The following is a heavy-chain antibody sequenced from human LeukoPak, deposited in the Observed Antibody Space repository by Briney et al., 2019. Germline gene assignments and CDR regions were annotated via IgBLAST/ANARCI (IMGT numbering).Heavy chain of an antibody. Sequence: SETLSLTCTVSGGSISSYYWSWIRQPPGKGLEWIGYIYYSGSIKYNPSLKSRVTISVDTSKNQFSLRLSSVTTADTAVYYCAAEGSYYYDSSGYQNWFDPWGQGTLVTVSS. J-gene: IGHJ5*02. D-gene: IGHD3-22*01. CDR1: GGSISSYY. CDR2: IYYSGSI. V-gene: IGHV4-59*01. CDR3: AAEGSYYYDSSGYQNWFDP.